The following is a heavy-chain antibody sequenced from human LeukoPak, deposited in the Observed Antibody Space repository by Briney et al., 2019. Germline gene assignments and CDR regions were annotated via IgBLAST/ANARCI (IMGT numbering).Heavy chain of an antibody. Sequence: VSVKVSCKASGYTFTSYGISWVRQAPGQGLEWMGWISAYNGNTHYAQKLQGRVTMTTDTSTSTAYMELRSLRSDDTAVYYCARLYYYDSSGYYGDAFDIWGQGTMVTVSS. CDR2: ISAYNGNT. CDR1: GYTFTSYG. D-gene: IGHD3-22*01. CDR3: ARLYYYDSSGYYGDAFDI. J-gene: IGHJ3*02. V-gene: IGHV1-18*01.